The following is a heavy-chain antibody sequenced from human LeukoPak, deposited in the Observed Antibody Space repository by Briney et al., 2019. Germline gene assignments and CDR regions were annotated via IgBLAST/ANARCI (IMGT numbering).Heavy chain of an antibody. V-gene: IGHV4-30-4*01. CDR3: ASENRHGDYGSYYYYTDV. CDR2: IYYSGST. J-gene: IGHJ6*03. Sequence: SQTLSLTCTVSGGSISSGDYYWSWIRQPPGKGLEWIGYIYYSGSTYYNPSLKSRVTISVDTSKNQFSLKLSSVTAADTAVYYCASENRHGDYGSYYYYTDVWVYATQVTASS. D-gene: IGHD4-17*01. CDR1: GGSISSGDYY.